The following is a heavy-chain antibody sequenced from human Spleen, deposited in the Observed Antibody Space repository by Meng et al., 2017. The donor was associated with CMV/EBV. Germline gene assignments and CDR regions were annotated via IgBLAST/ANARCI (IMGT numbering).Heavy chain of an antibody. CDR2: IKHIGST. Sequence: GYVWRWIPQRRGKGLACIREIKHIGSTNYDPSLKCRVTISVGPSKIHCSLKLSSVTAAETAVYYCARGKPIFGLVVVPAARSGWFDPWGQGTLVTVSS. CDR3: ARGKPIFGLVVVPAARSGWFDP. D-gene: IGHD2-2*01. CDR1: GYV. J-gene: IGHJ5*02. V-gene: IGHV4-34*01.